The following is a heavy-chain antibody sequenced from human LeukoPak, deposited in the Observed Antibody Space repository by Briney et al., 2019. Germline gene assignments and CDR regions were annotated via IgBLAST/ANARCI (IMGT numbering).Heavy chain of an antibody. V-gene: IGHV1-18*01. CDR2: ISAYNGNT. J-gene: IGHJ6*03. CDR1: GYTFTSYD. CDR3: ARENYKAYYYMDV. D-gene: IGHD1-7*01. Sequence: GASVKVSCKASGYTFTSYDINWVRQAPGQGLEWMGWISAYNGNTNYAQKLQGRVTMTTDTSTSTAYMELRSLRSDDTAVYYCARENYKAYYYMDVWGKGTTVTVSS.